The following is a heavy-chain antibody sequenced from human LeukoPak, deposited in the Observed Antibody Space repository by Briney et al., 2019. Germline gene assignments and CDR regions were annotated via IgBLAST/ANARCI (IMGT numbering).Heavy chain of an antibody. CDR2: INPNSGGT. J-gene: IGHJ5*02. CDR3: ARGAITMVRGVISWFDP. Sequence: ASVKVSCKASGYTFTGYYMHWVRQAPGQGLEWMGRINPNSGGTDYAQKFQGRVTMTRDTSISTAYMELSRLRSDDTAVYYCARGAITMVRGVISWFDPWGQGTLVTVSS. V-gene: IGHV1-2*06. CDR1: GYTFTGYY. D-gene: IGHD3-10*01.